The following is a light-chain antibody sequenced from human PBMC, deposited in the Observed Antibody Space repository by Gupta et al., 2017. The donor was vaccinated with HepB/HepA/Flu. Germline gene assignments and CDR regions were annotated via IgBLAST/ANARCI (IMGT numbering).Light chain of an antibody. Sequence: EIVLTQSPATLSLSPGERATLSCRASQSISYYVAWYQQKPGKAPRLLIYDASRRATGIPARFSGSGSGTDFTLIINSLEPEDFAVYYCQQRSDWPRTFGQGTKMEI. V-gene: IGKV3-11*01. J-gene: IGKJ1*01. CDR3: QQRSDWPRT. CDR2: DAS. CDR1: QSISYY.